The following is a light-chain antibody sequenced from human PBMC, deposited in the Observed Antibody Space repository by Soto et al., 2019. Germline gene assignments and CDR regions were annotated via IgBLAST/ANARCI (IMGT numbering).Light chain of an antibody. J-gene: IGKJ1*01. V-gene: IGKV3-20*01. Sequence: EIVLAQSPGTLSLSQGERATLSCRASQSVSSSYLAWYQQKPGQAPRLLMYGASSRATGIPDRFSGSGSGTDFTLTISRLEAEDFAVYYCQQYGSSPRTFGQGTKVDIK. CDR1: QSVSSSY. CDR2: GAS. CDR3: QQYGSSPRT.